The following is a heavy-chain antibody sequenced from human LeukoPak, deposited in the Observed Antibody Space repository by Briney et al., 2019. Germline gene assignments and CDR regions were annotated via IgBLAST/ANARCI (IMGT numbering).Heavy chain of an antibody. J-gene: IGHJ3*02. Sequence: SETLSLTCTVSGGSINNYYWSWIRQPAGKGLEWIGRIYTRGSTNYNPSLKSRVTMSVDTSKNQFSLKLSSMTAADTAVHYCARGRYCSADICSGGDAFDIWGQGTMVSVSS. CDR2: IYTRGST. CDR1: GGSINNYY. D-gene: IGHD2-15*01. V-gene: IGHV4-4*07. CDR3: ARGRYCSADICSGGDAFDI.